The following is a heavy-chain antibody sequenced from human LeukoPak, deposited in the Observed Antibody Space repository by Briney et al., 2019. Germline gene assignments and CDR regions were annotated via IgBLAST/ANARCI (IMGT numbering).Heavy chain of an antibody. CDR3: STDLHDY. V-gene: IGHV3-15*01. Sequence: GGSLRLSCAASRFTFRNAWMSWVRQAPGKGLEWVGRIKSKSDGGTVDYIAPVKGRFAISRDDAKKALYLQMNSLKTEDTAVYYCSTDLHDYWGQGTLVTISS. CDR2: IKSKSDGGTV. CDR1: RFTFRNAW. J-gene: IGHJ4*02.